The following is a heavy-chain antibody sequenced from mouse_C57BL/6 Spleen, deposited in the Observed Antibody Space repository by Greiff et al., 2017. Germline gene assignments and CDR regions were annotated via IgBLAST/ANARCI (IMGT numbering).Heavy chain of an antibody. Sequence: QVQLQQPGAELVKPGASVTLSCKASGYTFTSYWMHWVKQRPGQGLEWIGMIHPNSGSTNYNEKFKSKATLTVDKSSSTAYMQLSSLTSEDSAVYYCARRLLRALYFDYWGQGTTLTVSS. D-gene: IGHD1-1*01. V-gene: IGHV1-64*01. J-gene: IGHJ2*01. CDR1: GYTFTSYW. CDR3: ARRLLRALYFDY. CDR2: IHPNSGST.